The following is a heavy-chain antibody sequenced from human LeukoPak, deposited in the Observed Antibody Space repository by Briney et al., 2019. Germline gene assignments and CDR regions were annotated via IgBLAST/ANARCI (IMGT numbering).Heavy chain of an antibody. V-gene: IGHV3-23*01. D-gene: IGHD3-9*01. CDR3: AKAQLRYFDWPDY. J-gene: IGHJ4*02. CDR1: GFTFSSYA. Sequence: GGSLRLSCAASGFTFSSYAMSWVRQAPGKGLEGVSAISGSGGSTYYADSVKGRFTISRDNSKNTLYLQMNSLRAEDTAVYYCAKAQLRYFDWPDYWGQGTLVTVSS. CDR2: ISGSGGST.